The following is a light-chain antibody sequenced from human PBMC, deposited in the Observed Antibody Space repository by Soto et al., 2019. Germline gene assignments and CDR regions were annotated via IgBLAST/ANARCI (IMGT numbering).Light chain of an antibody. V-gene: IGKV3-15*01. CDR3: QQYNDWPPT. CDR2: GAS. J-gene: IGKJ1*01. Sequence: ETVMTQSPATLSVSPGERASLSCRASQSVSSNLAWYQQKPGRAPRILIFGASSRATGIPARFSGSGSGTEFTLSIGSLQSEDFAVYYCQQYNDWPPTFGQGTKVDIK. CDR1: QSVSSN.